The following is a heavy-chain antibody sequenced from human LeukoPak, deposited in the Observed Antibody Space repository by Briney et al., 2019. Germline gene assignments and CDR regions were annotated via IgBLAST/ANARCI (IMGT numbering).Heavy chain of an antibody. V-gene: IGHV3-30*03. CDR1: RFTFSSYG. CDR2: ISSDGSNK. Sequence: GSLRLSCAASRFTFSSYGMHWVRQAPGKGLEWLAVISSDGSNKYYADSVKGRFTIFRDNSKNTLYLQMNSLRVEDTAVYYCARVPRGYYFDYWGQGSLVTVSS. D-gene: IGHD6-13*01. J-gene: IGHJ4*02. CDR3: ARVPRGYYFDY.